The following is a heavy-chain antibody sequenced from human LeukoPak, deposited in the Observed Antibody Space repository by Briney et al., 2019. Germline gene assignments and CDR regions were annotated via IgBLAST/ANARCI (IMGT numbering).Heavy chain of an antibody. V-gene: IGHV1-2*02. D-gene: IGHD4-11*01. Sequence: ASVKVSCKASGYTFTGYYMHWVRQAPGQGLEWMGWINPNSGGTNYAQKFQGRVTMTRDTSISTAYMELSRLRPDDTAVYYCARVSNYVDSDFDYWGQGTLVTVSS. CDR3: ARVSNYVDSDFDY. J-gene: IGHJ4*02. CDR2: INPNSGGT. CDR1: GYTFTGYY.